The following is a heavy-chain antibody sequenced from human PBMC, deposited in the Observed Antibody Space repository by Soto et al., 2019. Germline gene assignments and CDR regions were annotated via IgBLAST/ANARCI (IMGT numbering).Heavy chain of an antibody. J-gene: IGHJ3*01. CDR1: GDAISSSDYY. CDR2: IFYSGTT. D-gene: IGHD4-17*01. Sequence: QLQLQESGPGLVKPSATLSLTCTASGDAISSSDYYWGWIRQPPGRGLEWIGNIFYSGTTYYNPSLKSRVTISVDTSRNQFSLKLSSVTAADTAVYYCARRTDYGDYSDAFDVWGHGSMVTVSS. CDR3: ARRTDYGDYSDAFDV. V-gene: IGHV4-39*01.